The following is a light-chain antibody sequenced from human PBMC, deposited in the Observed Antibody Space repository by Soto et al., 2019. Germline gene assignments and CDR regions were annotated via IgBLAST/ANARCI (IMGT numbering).Light chain of an antibody. V-gene: IGKV3-15*01. CDR1: QGLGTN. CDR3: QQDYHWPLT. CDR2: AAS. Sequence: EVVTTQSPSTLSVSPGERATLSCRASQGLGTNLAWYQQKPGQAPRLLIYAASTRATGVPGRFSGSGSGTEFTLTISSLQSEDFAVYYCQQDYHWPLTFGGGTKVDIK. J-gene: IGKJ4*02.